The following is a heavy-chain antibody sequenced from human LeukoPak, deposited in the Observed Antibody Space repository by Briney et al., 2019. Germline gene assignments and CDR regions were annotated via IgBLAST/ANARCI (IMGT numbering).Heavy chain of an antibody. CDR1: GLIFRNYA. J-gene: IGHJ4*02. D-gene: IGHD3-9*01. Sequence: GGSLRLSCTASGLIFRNYAMTWVRQAPRKGLEWVSTISGDGTETFYADSVKGRFTISRVNAKNSLYLQMNSLRAEDTALYYCAKDSHYGILTGYGSFDYWGQGTLVAVSS. CDR3: AKDSHYGILTGYGSFDY. V-gene: IGHV3-23*01. CDR2: ISGDGTET.